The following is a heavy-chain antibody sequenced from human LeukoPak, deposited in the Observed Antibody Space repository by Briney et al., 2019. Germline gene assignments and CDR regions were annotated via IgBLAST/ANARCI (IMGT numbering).Heavy chain of an antibody. V-gene: IGHV3-30*02. D-gene: IGHD3-3*01. CDR1: GFTFSNYG. Sequence: PGGSLRLSCAAPGFTFSNYGMHWVRQAHGKGLEWVAFSRSDAKGEYYADSVKGRFTISRDNSKNQLYLQMNSLTPDDTALYYCARDFWSGYYAGYWGRGTLVTVSS. CDR3: ARDFWSGYYAGY. CDR2: SRSDAKGE. J-gene: IGHJ4*02.